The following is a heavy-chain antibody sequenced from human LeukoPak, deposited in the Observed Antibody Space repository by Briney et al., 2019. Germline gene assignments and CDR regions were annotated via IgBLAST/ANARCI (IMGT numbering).Heavy chain of an antibody. CDR2: ISGSGGST. J-gene: IGHJ4*02. Sequence: PAGSLRLSCAASGFTFSSYAMSWVRQAPGKGLEWVSAISGSGGSTYYADSVKGRFTISRDNSKNTLYLQMNSLRAEDTAVYYCAKTPDIVGVVAATLFDYWGQGTLVTVSS. CDR3: AKTPDIVGVVAATLFDY. V-gene: IGHV3-23*01. D-gene: IGHD2-15*01. CDR1: GFTFSSYA.